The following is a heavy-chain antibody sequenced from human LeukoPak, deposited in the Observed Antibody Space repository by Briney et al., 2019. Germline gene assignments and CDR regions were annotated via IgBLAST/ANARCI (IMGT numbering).Heavy chain of an antibody. CDR3: ARDKYTYCSGGSCYGGFDY. CDR2: IIPIFGTA. V-gene: IGHV1-69*05. CDR1: GGTFSSYA. D-gene: IGHD2-15*01. Sequence: SVKVSCKASGGTFSSYAISWVRQAPGQGLEWMGGIIPIFGTANYAQKFQGRVTITTDESTSTAYLELSSLRSEDTAVYYCARDKYTYCSGGSCYGGFDYWGQGTLVTVSS. J-gene: IGHJ4*02.